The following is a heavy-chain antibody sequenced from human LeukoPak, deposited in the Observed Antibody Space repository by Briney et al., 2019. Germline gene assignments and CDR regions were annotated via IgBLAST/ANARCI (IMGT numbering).Heavy chain of an antibody. CDR3: ARLGYDSSAKADY. CDR1: GGSVSSGSYY. J-gene: IGHJ4*02. CDR2: IYYSGST. Sequence: SETLSLTCTVSGGSVSSGSYYWSWIRQPPGKGLVWIGYIYYSGSTNYNPSLKSRVTISVDTSKNQFSLKLSSVTAADTAVYYCARLGYDSSAKADYWGQGTLVTVSS. D-gene: IGHD3-22*01. V-gene: IGHV4-61*01.